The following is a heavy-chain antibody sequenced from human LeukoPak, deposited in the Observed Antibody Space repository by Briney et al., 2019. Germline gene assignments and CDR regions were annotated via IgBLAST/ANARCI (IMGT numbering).Heavy chain of an antibody. CDR1: GFTFSSCA. CDR3: AAGAGILSGYYVY. D-gene: IGHD3-9*01. CDR2: ISGSGDST. J-gene: IGHJ4*02. V-gene: IGHV3-23*01. Sequence: PGGSLRLSCAASGFTFSSCAMTWVRQAPGKGPEWVSAISGSGDSTSYADSVKGRFTISRDNSKNTLHLQMNSLRAEDTAIYYCAAGAGILSGYYVYWGQGTLVTVSS.